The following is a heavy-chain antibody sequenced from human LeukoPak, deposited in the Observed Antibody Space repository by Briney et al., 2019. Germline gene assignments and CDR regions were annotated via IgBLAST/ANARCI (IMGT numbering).Heavy chain of an antibody. Sequence: GRSLRLPCAASGFTFDDYAMHWVRQAPGKGLEWVSGISWNSGSIGYADSVKGRFTISRDNAKNSLYLQMNSLRAEDMALYYCAKDEFVASDFTGAFDIWGQGTMVTVSS. CDR1: GFTFDDYA. J-gene: IGHJ3*02. D-gene: IGHD2-8*02. CDR3: AKDEFVASDFTGAFDI. V-gene: IGHV3-9*03. CDR2: ISWNSGSI.